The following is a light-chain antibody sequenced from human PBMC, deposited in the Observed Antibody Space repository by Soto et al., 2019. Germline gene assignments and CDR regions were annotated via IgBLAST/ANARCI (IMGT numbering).Light chain of an antibody. CDR1: SSDVGGYNY. V-gene: IGLV2-14*03. CDR3: SSYRSSSKRV. Sequence: QLVLTQPASVSGSPGQSITISCTGTSSDVGGYNYVSWYQQHPGKAPKLMIYDVSNRPSGVSNRFSGSKSGNTASLTISGLQAEDEADYYCSSYRSSSKRVFGTGTKLTVL. CDR2: DVS. J-gene: IGLJ1*01.